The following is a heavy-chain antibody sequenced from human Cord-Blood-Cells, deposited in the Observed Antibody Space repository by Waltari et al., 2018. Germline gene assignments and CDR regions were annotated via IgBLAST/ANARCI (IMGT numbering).Heavy chain of an antibody. V-gene: IGHV3-53*01. Sequence: EVQLVESGGGLIQPGGSLRLSCAASGFTVSSNYMSWVRKAPGKGREWVLVIDSGGSTYYADSVKGRFTISRDNSKNTLYLQMNSLRAEDTAVYYCAVAVKAFDIWGQGTMVTVSS. D-gene: IGHD4-4*01. CDR1: GFTVSSNY. CDR3: AVAVKAFDI. J-gene: IGHJ3*02. CDR2: IDSGGST.